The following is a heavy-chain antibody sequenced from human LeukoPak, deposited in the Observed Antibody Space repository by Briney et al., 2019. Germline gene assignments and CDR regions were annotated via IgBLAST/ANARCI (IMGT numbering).Heavy chain of an antibody. J-gene: IGHJ4*02. CDR1: GSTFSSYS. V-gene: IGHV3-21*01. Sequence: PGGSLRLSCAASGSTFSSYSMNWVRQAPGKGLEWVSSISSSSSYIYYADSVKGRFTISRDNAKNSLYLQMNSLRAEDTAVYYCARRGLAAAAIDYWGQGTLVTVSS. D-gene: IGHD6-13*01. CDR2: ISSSSSYI. CDR3: ARRGLAAAAIDY.